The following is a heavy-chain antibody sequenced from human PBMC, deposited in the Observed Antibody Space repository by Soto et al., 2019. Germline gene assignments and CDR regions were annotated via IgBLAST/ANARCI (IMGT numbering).Heavy chain of an antibody. CDR1: GRTFSSYA. Sequence: SVKVSCKASGRTFSSYAISWVRQPPGQGLEWMGGILPIFGTANYAQKFQGRVTITADESTSTAYMELSSLRSEDTAVYYCARDRGPAAIMSYYGMDVWGQGTTVTVSS. CDR3: ARDRGPAAIMSYYGMDV. V-gene: IGHV1-69*13. CDR2: ILPIFGTA. J-gene: IGHJ6*02. D-gene: IGHD2-2*01.